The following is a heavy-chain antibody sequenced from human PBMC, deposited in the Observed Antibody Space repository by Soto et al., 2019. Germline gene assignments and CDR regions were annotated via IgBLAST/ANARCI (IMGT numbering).Heavy chain of an antibody. Sequence: PSETLSLTCTVSGGSISSYYWSWIRQPPGKGLEWIGYIYYSGSTNYNPSLKSRVTISVDTSKNQFSLKLSSVTAADTAVYYCARQKTMVRGVIITYWFDPWGQGTLVTVSS. CDR1: GGSISSYY. CDR2: IYYSGST. CDR3: ARQKTMVRGVIITYWFDP. J-gene: IGHJ5*02. V-gene: IGHV4-59*08. D-gene: IGHD3-10*01.